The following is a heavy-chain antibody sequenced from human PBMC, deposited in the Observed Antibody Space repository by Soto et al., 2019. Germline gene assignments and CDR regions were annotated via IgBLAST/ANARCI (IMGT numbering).Heavy chain of an antibody. V-gene: IGHV1-69*06. CDR2: IIPTFGTP. J-gene: IGHJ4*02. D-gene: IGHD1-1*01. CDR3: VIERSAQYFDF. CDR1: GGTFSSHG. Sequence: QVQLVQSGTVVQRRGSSVKVSCQASGGTFSSHGMAWVRQAPGQGLEWMGGIIPTFGTPTYAPTFQGRVTITADNSTHTAYMQLNSLTSEDTGVYSSVIERSAQYFDFWGQGTLIPVS.